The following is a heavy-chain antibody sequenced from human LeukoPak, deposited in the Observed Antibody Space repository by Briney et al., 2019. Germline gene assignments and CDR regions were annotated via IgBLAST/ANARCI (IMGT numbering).Heavy chain of an antibody. CDR3: AREMRGSSWYGNASDI. D-gene: IGHD6-13*01. J-gene: IGHJ3*02. Sequence: PGGSLRLSCAASGFTFSSYSMNWVRQAPGKGLEWVSYISSSSSTIYYADSVKGRFTISRDNAKNSLYLQMNSLRAEDTAVYYCAREMRGSSWYGNASDIWGQGTMVTVSS. CDR2: ISSSSSTI. CDR1: GFTFSSYS. V-gene: IGHV3-48*04.